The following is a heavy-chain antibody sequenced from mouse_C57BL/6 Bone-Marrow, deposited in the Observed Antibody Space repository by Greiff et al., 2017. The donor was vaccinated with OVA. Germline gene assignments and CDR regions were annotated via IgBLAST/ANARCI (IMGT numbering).Heavy chain of an antibody. CDR3: TRPGFAY. J-gene: IGHJ3*01. Sequence: QVQLQQSGAELVRPGASVTLSCKASGYTFTDYEMHWVKQTPVHGLEWIGAIDPESGGTAYNQKFKGKAILTADKSSSTAYMELRSLTSEDSAVYYCTRPGFAYWGQGTLVTVSA. CDR2: IDPESGGT. CDR1: GYTFTDYE. V-gene: IGHV1-15*01.